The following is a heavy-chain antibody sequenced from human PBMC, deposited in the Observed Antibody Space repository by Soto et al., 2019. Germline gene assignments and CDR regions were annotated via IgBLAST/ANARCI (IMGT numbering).Heavy chain of an antibody. CDR2: IYYSGST. V-gene: IGHV4-31*03. D-gene: IGHD6-13*01. CDR1: GGSISSGGYY. J-gene: IGHJ6*02. CDR3: ARAFGAAAGTLGYYYGMDV. Sequence: SETLSLTCTVSGGSISSGGYYWSWIRQHPGKGLEWIGYIYYSGSTYYNPSLKSRVTISVDTSKNQFSLKLSSVTAADTAVYYCARAFGAAAGTLGYYYGMDVWGQGTTVTVSS.